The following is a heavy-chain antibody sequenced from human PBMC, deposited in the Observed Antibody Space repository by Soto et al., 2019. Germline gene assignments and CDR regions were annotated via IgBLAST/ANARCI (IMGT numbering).Heavy chain of an antibody. V-gene: IGHV3-66*01. J-gene: IGHJ5*02. CDR3: ARDQGIVVTA. CDR1: GFTVNSNY. D-gene: IGHD6-19*01. Sequence: VQLVQSGGGLVQPGGSLRLSCAASGFTVNSNYMTWVRQAPGKGLEWVSVIYTDGGTYYADSVRGRFTISRDNSKNTVYLQMNSLRVEDTAVYYCARDQGIVVTAWGQGTLVTVSS. CDR2: IYTDGGT.